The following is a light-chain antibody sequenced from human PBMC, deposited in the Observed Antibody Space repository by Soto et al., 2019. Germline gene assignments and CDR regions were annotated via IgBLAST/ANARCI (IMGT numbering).Light chain of an antibody. V-gene: IGKV3-20*01. CDR3: QQYGTSVLT. CDR1: QSVNNAY. J-gene: IGKJ4*01. CDR2: DAS. Sequence: EIVLTQSPGTLSLSPGERATLSCRASQSVNNAYLAWYQQKPGQAPRLLIYDASKRATGIPDRFSGSGSGTDFTLTISRLEPEDFAVYYRQQYGTSVLTFGGGTKVELK.